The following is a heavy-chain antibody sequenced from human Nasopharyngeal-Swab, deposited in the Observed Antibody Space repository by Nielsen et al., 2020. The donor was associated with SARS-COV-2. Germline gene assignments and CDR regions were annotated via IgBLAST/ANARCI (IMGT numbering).Heavy chain of an antibody. J-gene: IGHJ4*02. CDR2: ISYDGSNE. CDR1: GFTFSSSG. Sequence: LKISCAASGFTFSSSGMDWVRQAPGKGLEWVAVISYDGSNEYYGDSVKGRFTISRDNSKNTLYLQMNSLRVDDTAVYYCAKDVHGDYGGIDYWGQGILVTVSS. V-gene: IGHV3-30*18. CDR3: AKDVHGDYGGIDY. D-gene: IGHD4-17*01.